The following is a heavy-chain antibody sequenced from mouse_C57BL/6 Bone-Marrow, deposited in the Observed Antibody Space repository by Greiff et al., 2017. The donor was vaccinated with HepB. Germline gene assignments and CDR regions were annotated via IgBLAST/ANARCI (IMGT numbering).Heavy chain of an antibody. CDR3: ARHKDYYGSSYGY. V-gene: IGHV5-2*01. D-gene: IGHD1-1*01. J-gene: IGHJ2*01. Sequence: EVQLQESGGGLVQPGESLKLSCESNEYEFPSHDMSWVRKTPEKRLELVAAINSDGSRTYYPDTMWRRFIISRDNTKKTLYLQMSSLRSEDKALYYCARHKDYYGSSYGYWGQGTTLTVSS. CDR2: INSDGSRT. CDR1: EYEFPSHD.